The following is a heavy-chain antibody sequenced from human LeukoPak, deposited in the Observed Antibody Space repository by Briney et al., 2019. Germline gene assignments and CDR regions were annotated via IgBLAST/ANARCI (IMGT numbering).Heavy chain of an antibody. CDR1: GFTFSTYG. J-gene: IGHJ4*02. Sequence: PGGSLRLSCVASGFTFSTYGMSWVRQAPGKGLEWVSAISGDGSKTYYADSVKGRFTISRDNSKNTVYLQMNGLGAEATAVYYCAKEDDGGYAHDCWGQGTPVTVSS. D-gene: IGHD5-12*01. CDR3: AKEDDGGYAHDC. V-gene: IGHV3-23*01. CDR2: ISGDGSKT.